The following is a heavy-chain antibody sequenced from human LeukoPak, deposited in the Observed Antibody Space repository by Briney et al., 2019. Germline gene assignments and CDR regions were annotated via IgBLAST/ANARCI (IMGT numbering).Heavy chain of an antibody. V-gene: IGHV3-48*03. Sequence: GGSLRLSCAASGFTFSSYEMNWVRQAPGKGLEWVSYISSSGSTIYYADSVKGRFTISRDNAKNSLYLQMNSLRAEDTAVYYCARDWTTVTFDYWGQGTLVTVSS. CDR1: GFTFSSYE. D-gene: IGHD4-17*01. CDR2: ISSSGSTI. CDR3: ARDWTTVTFDY. J-gene: IGHJ4*02.